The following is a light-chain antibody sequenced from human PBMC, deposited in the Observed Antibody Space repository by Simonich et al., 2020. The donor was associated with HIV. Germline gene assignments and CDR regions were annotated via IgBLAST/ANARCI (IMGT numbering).Light chain of an antibody. CDR3: QQYGSSPFT. V-gene: IGKV3D-20*01. J-gene: IGKJ3*01. Sequence: EIVLTQSPGTLSLSPGERATLSCRASQRVSDSFLAWYQQKPGLAPRLLIYDASRRATGNPDRFSGSGSGTDFTLTISRLEPEDFAVYYCQQYGSSPFTFGPGTKVDIK. CDR1: QRVSDSF. CDR2: DAS.